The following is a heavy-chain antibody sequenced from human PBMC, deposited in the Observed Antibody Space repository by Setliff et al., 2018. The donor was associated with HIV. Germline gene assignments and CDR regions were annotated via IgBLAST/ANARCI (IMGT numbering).Heavy chain of an antibody. V-gene: IGHV4-59*05. D-gene: IGHD6-19*01. CDR1: GGSISSYY. CDR3: ARDGGSSGWYFVLGYSDY. J-gene: IGHJ4*02. CDR2: MYYTGST. Sequence: NPSETLSLTCTVSGGSISSYYWSWIRQPPGKGLEWIGSMYYTGSTYYNPSLKSRVTISIDTSKNQFSLKLNSVTAADTAMYYCARDGGSSGWYFVLGYSDYWGPGTLVTVSS.